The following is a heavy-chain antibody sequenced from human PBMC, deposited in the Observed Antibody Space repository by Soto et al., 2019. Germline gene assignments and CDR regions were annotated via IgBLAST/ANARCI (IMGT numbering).Heavy chain of an antibody. V-gene: IGHV1-8*01. D-gene: IGHD1-1*01. CDR2: MDPNTGNT. Sequence: QVQLVQSGAEVKKPGASVKVSCKASAYTFTNYDINWVRQAPGQGLEWMGWMDPNTGNTGYARKFQGRLTLTRDTSISTAYLELSSLTSEDTADYYCARTPANTGYFEYWGQGTLVIVSS. CDR1: AYTFTNYD. J-gene: IGHJ4*02. CDR3: ARTPANTGYFEY.